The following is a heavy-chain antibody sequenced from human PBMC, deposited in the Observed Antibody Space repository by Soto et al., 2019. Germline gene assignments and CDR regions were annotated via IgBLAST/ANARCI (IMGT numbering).Heavy chain of an antibody. Sequence: PGGSLRLSCTVSGFIFSSYGMNWVRQAPGKGLEWVAVMSFDGSIKYYADSVKGRFTISRDNSKNTLYLQMNSLRAEDTAVYYCATIAVPPAFDIWGQGTMVTVS. CDR1: GFIFSSYG. V-gene: IGHV3-30*03. D-gene: IGHD6-19*01. J-gene: IGHJ3*02. CDR3: ATIAVPPAFDI. CDR2: MSFDGSIK.